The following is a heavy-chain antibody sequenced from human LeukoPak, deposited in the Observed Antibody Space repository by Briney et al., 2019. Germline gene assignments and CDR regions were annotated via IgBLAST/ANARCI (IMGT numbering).Heavy chain of an antibody. Sequence: ASVKVSCKASGYTFTGYYMHWVRQAPGQGLEWMGWINPNSGGTNYAQKFQGRVTMTRDTSISTAYMELSRLRSDDTAVYYCAVVLRYFDWSENWFDPWGQGTLVTVSS. J-gene: IGHJ5*02. CDR3: AVVLRYFDWSENWFDP. V-gene: IGHV1-2*02. CDR1: GYTFTGYY. D-gene: IGHD3-9*01. CDR2: INPNSGGT.